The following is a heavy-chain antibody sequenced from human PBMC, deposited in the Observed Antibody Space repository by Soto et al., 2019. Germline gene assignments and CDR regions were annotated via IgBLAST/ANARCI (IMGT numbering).Heavy chain of an antibody. CDR2: IYWDDDK. CDR3: AHPAGGGTTFDY. CDR1: GFSLRTSGVG. D-gene: IGHD1-1*01. Sequence: QITLKESGPTMVKPTQTLTLTCTFSGFSLRTSGVGVGWIRQPPGKALEWLALIYWDDDKRYSPSLKSRLTITKDTSKHQVVRTMTNMDTVDTATYYCAHPAGGGTTFDYLGQGTLGT. V-gene: IGHV2-5*02. J-gene: IGHJ4*02.